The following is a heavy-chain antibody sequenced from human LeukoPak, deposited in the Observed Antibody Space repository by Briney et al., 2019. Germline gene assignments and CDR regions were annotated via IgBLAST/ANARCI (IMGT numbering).Heavy chain of an antibody. CDR3: ARGGSAAKYYFDS. J-gene: IGHJ4*02. V-gene: IGHV4-34*01. D-gene: IGHD6-13*01. CDR1: GGSFSGYY. Sequence: PSDTLSLTCAVYGGSFSGYYWSWIRQPPGKGLECIEEINHSGSTNYNPSLKSRVTLSVDTSKNQFSLRLDSVTAADTAVYYCARGGSAAKYYFDSWGQGTLVTVSS. CDR2: INHSGST.